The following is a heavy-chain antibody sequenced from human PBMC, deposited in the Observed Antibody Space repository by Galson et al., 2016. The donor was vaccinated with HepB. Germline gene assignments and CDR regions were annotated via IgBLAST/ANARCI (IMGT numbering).Heavy chain of an antibody. CDR3: ARRLVGSYGTAFDI. J-gene: IGHJ3*02. CDR1: GYTFTAYA. Sequence: SVQVSCKASGYTFTAYAIHWVRQAPGQRLEWMAWINTAKGDTRYSQKLQGRVTLTRDTSATTASMELSSLRSEDTAVYYCARRLVGSYGTAFDIWGQGTLVTVSS. V-gene: IGHV1-3*04. D-gene: IGHD2-8*02. CDR2: INTAKGDT.